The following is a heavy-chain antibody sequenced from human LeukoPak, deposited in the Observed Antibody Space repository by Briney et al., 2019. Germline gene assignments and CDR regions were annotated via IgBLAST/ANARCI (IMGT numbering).Heavy chain of an antibody. J-gene: IGHJ5*02. Sequence: PGGSLRLSCAASGFSVRDNYMSWVRQAPGKGLEWVSSLYSGGGTYYPDSVQGRFTISRDNSKNTLFLQMNSLRPEDTAVYFCARITGVHFDPWGQGTLVTVSS. D-gene: IGHD4-23*01. CDR2: LYSGGGT. CDR1: GFSVRDNY. V-gene: IGHV3-66*02. CDR3: ARITGVHFDP.